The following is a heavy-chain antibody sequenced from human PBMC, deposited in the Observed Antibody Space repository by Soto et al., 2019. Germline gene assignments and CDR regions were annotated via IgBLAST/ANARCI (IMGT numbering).Heavy chain of an antibody. Sequence: GASVKVSCKASGGTFSSYSISWVRQAPGQGLEWMGGIIPIFGAAHYAQNFQGRVTITVDKSTRAAYMELSSLRSEDTSVYYCARGELWFGAGVGATDYYYCGMDVCGEGTTVTVSS. J-gene: IGHJ6*04. CDR2: IIPIFGAA. CDR1: GGTFSSYS. D-gene: IGHD3-10*01. CDR3: ARGELWFGAGVGATDYYYCGMDV. V-gene: IGHV1-69*06.